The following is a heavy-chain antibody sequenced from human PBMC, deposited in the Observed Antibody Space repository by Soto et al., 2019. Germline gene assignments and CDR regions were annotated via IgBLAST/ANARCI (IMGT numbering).Heavy chain of an antibody. V-gene: IGHV3-21*01. CDR3: SLPGYSGYDYVDYYYGMDV. J-gene: IGHJ6*02. CDR1: GFTFSSYS. D-gene: IGHD5-12*01. CDR2: ISSSSSYI. Sequence: GGSLRLSCAASGFTFSSYSMNWVRQAPGKGLEWVSSISSSSSYIYYADSVKGRFTISRDNAKNSLYLQMNSLRAEDTAVYYCSLPGYSGYDYVDYYYGMDVWGQGTTVTVSS.